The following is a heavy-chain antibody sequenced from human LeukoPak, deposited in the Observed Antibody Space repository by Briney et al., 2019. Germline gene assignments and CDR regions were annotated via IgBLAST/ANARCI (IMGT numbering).Heavy chain of an antibody. J-gene: IGHJ4*02. CDR1: GFTFSSYG. D-gene: IGHD5-18*01. CDR3: ARSLDTAMVIDY. CDR2: IWYDGSNK. V-gene: IGHV3-33*01. Sequence: GGSLRLSCAASGFTFSSYGMHWVRQAPGKGREWVAVIWYDGSNKYYADSVKGRFTISRDNSKNTLYLQMNSLRAEDTAVYYWARSLDTAMVIDYWGQGTLVTVSS.